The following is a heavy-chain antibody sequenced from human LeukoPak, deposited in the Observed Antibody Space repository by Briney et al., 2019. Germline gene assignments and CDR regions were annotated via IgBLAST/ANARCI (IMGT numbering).Heavy chain of an antibody. CDR1: GFTYSHYG. D-gene: IGHD4-11*01. CDR3: AKDAQRGFDYSNSLEY. CDR2: IWSDGTEK. V-gene: IGHV3-33*06. J-gene: IGHJ4*02. Sequence: PGGSLRLSCTASGFTYSHYGMHWVRQAPGKGLEWVAVIWSDGTEKYYADAVKGRFTISRDNSRNTLYLQMNSLRGEDTAVYSCAKDAQRGFDYSNSLEYWGQGTLVTVSS.